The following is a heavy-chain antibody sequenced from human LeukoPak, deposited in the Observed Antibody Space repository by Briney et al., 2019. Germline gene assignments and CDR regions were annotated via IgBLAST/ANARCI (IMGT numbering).Heavy chain of an antibody. Sequence: ASVKVSCKASGYTFTSYGISWVRQAPGQGLEWMGWISAYNGNTNYAQKLQDRVTMTTDTSTSTAYMELRSLRSDDTAVYYCARDLLRANIWQQLVRGNWFDPWGQGTLVTVSS. CDR2: ISAYNGNT. J-gene: IGHJ5*02. CDR3: ARDLLRANIWQQLVRGNWFDP. D-gene: IGHD6-13*01. CDR1: GYTFTSYG. V-gene: IGHV1-18*01.